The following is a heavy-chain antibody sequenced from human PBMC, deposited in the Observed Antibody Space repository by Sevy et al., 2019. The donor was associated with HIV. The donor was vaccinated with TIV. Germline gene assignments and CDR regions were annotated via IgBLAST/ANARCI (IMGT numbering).Heavy chain of an antibody. V-gene: IGHV1-24*01. D-gene: IGHD3-22*01. CDR3: ATTKDYYENSGDPFDY. Sequence: ASVKVSCKVSGYTLTKLSMHWVRQAPGKGLEWMGTFDPEHGETIYAQKFQGRVTMTEETSTDTAYMELSSLRSEDTAVYYCATTKDYYENSGDPFDYWGQGTLVTVSS. J-gene: IGHJ4*02. CDR2: FDPEHGET. CDR1: GYTLTKLS.